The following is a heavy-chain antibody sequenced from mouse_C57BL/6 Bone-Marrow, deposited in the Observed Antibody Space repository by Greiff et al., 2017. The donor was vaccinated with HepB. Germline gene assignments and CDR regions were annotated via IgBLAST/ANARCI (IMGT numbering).Heavy chain of an antibody. D-gene: IGHD1-1*02. CDR1: GYTFTSYW. CDR3: ARRVDYYAMDY. J-gene: IGHJ4*01. CDR2: IHPSDSDT. Sequence: VKLQQPGAELVKPGASVKVSCKASGYTFTSYWMHWVKQRPGQGLEWIGRIHPSDSDTNYNQKFKGKATLTADKSSSTAYMQLNSLTSEDSAVYFCARRVDYYAMDYWGQGTSVTVSS. V-gene: IGHV1-74*01.